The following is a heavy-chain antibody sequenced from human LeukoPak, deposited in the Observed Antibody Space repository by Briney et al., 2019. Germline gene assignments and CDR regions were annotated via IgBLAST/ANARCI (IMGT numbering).Heavy chain of an antibody. Sequence: ASVTVSFKSSGYTFTNYDNNWLRQPTGQGLEWMGWLNPNNGNTGYSHKFQDRVTMTRNTSISTAYMELSSLRSEDTAVDYCARGRRNGDFWSGYDIDYWGQGILVTVSS. CDR1: GYTFTNYD. V-gene: IGHV1-8*01. CDR2: LNPNNGNT. D-gene: IGHD3-3*01. CDR3: ARGRRNGDFWSGYDIDY. J-gene: IGHJ4*02.